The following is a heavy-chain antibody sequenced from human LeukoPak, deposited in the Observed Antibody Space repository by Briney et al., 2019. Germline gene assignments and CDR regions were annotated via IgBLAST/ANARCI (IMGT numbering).Heavy chain of an antibody. CDR3: AKGGKWDVTPFDY. J-gene: IGHJ4*02. CDR2: IYENGGTT. V-gene: IGHV3-23*01. D-gene: IGHD1-26*01. CDR1: GFTFRSHA. Sequence: GGSLRLSCVGSGFTFRSHAMSWVRQAPEKGLEFVSGIYENGGTTYYADSVKGRFSISRDNSKNTLYLQMDSLRGEDTAVYYCAKGGKWDVTPFDYWGQGTLVTVSS.